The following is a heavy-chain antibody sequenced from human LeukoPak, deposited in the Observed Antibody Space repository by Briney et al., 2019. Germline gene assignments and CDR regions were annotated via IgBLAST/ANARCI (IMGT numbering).Heavy chain of an antibody. CDR3: AKWGDYDVLTGYYVSDF. CDR2: ISGRSNNT. D-gene: IGHD3-9*01. Sequence: GGSLRLSCAASGFTFSSYDMHWVRQATGKGLEWVSAISGRSNNTYYADSVKGRFTISRDSSKNTLYLQMNSLRADDTAVYYCAKWGDYDVLTGYYVSDFWGQGTLVTVSS. J-gene: IGHJ4*02. CDR1: GFTFSSYD. V-gene: IGHV3-23*01.